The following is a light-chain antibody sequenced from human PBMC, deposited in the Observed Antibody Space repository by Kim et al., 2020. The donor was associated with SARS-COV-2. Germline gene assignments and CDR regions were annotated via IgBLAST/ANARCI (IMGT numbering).Light chain of an antibody. Sequence: SVSPGERATRSCRASQGVSSNLAWYQQTPGQAPRLLIYSASTRATGIPARFSGSGSGTEFTLTISSLQSEDFAVYYCQQCDHWPLTFGGGTKVDIK. J-gene: IGKJ4*01. V-gene: IGKV3-15*01. CDR2: SAS. CDR3: QQCDHWPLT. CDR1: QGVSSN.